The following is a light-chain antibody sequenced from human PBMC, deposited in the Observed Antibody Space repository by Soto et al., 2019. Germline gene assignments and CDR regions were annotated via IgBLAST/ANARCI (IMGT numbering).Light chain of an antibody. Sequence: QSALTQPRSVSGSPGQSVTISCTGTSNDVGGYKYVSWYQQHPGKAPKLIIFDVGKRPSGVPDRFSGSKSGNTASLTISGVQAEDEADYYCCSYAGRYVFGTGTKVTVL. CDR3: CSYAGRYV. J-gene: IGLJ1*01. CDR1: SNDVGGYKY. CDR2: DVG. V-gene: IGLV2-11*01.